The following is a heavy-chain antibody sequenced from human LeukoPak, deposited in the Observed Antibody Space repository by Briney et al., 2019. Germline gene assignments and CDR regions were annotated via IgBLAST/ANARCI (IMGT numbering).Heavy chain of an antibody. J-gene: IGHJ4*02. CDR1: GYTFTGYY. Sequence: GASVKVSCKASGYTFTGYYMHWVRQAPGQRLEWMGWINPNSGGTNYAQKCQGRVTMTRDTSISTAYMELSRLRSDDTAVYYCATAAEPCSSTSCWLYLDYWGQGTLVTVSS. CDR3: ATAAEPCSSTSCWLYLDY. D-gene: IGHD2-2*01. V-gene: IGHV1-2*02. CDR2: INPNSGGT.